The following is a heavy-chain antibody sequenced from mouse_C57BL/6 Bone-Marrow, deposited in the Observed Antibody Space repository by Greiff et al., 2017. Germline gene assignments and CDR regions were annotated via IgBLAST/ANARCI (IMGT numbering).Heavy chain of an antibody. CDR2: INPGSGGT. D-gene: IGHD2-4*01. Sequence: QVQLQQSGAELVRPGTSVKVSCKASGYAFTNYLIEWVKQRPGQGLEWIGVINPGSGGTNYNEKFKGKATLTADKSSSTAYMQLSSLTSEDSAVYFCARTGDYDGVYFDYWGQGTTLTVSS. CDR1: GYAFTNYL. J-gene: IGHJ2*01. V-gene: IGHV1-54*01. CDR3: ARTGDYDGVYFDY.